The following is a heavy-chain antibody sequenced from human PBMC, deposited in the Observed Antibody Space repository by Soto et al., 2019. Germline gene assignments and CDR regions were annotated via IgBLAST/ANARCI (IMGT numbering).Heavy chain of an antibody. CDR2: IYHTGRT. D-gene: IGHD4-17*01. V-gene: IGHV4-4*02. J-gene: IGHJ3*02. CDR3: ARDDFGDYSVLAAFDI. CDR1: GDSISSSNW. Sequence: SETLSLTCAVSGDSISSSNWWTWVRQPPGKGLEWIGDIYHTGRTNYNPSLKSRVTISADRSKNQFSLKLSSVTAADSAVYYCARDDFGDYSVLAAFDIWGQGTLVT.